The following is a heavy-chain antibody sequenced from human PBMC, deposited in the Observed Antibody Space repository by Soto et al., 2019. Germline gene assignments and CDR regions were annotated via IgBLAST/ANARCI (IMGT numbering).Heavy chain of an antibody. J-gene: IGHJ6*02. D-gene: IGHD1-26*01. Sequence: PEETLSVTCTVCSAPVSSTTYTWGWIRQPPGKGLEWVASVYYGGRSYYNPSLNSRVTISVDTSKNQFSLKMTSVTAADTAVYYCARGVLLAPDVWGQGTTVTVSS. CDR3: ARGVLLAPDV. CDR2: VYYGGRS. CDR1: SAPVSSTTYT. V-gene: IGHV4-39*01.